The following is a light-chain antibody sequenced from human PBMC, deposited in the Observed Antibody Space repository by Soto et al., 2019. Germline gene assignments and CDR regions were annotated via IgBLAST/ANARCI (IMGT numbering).Light chain of an antibody. CDR2: GAS. V-gene: IGKV3-15*01. Sequence: EVVMTQSPATLSVSPGERATLSCRASQRISSNLAWYQQRRGQAPRLLIYGASTRAPGIPARFSGSGSETEFTLTISSLQSEDFAVYYCQHYNNWPPWTFGQRTKVEIK. J-gene: IGKJ1*01. CDR1: QRISSN. CDR3: QHYNNWPPWT.